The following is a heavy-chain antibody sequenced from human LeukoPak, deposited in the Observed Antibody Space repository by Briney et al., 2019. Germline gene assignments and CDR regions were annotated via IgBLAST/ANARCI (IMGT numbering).Heavy chain of an antibody. Sequence: GSLRLSCAASGFTFSSYGMHWVRQPPGKGLEWIGSIYYSGSTYYNPSLKSRVTISVDTSKNQFSLKLSSVTAADTAVYYCARDQAIETATDYWGQGTLVTVSS. D-gene: IGHD5-18*01. V-gene: IGHV4-39*07. CDR1: GFTFSSYG. CDR3: ARDQAIETATDY. CDR2: IYYSGST. J-gene: IGHJ4*02.